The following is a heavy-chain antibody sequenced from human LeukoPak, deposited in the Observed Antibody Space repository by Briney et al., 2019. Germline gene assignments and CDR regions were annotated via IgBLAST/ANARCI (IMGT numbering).Heavy chain of an antibody. Sequence: TETLSLTCTVSGASINTTNFYWAWIRQPPGKGLESIGNIHYTGRTYSNASLNSRVTISVDTSKNQFSLKLTSVSAADTAVYYCARQGSMTRGGYWLDPWGRGTLVIVSS. CDR2: IHYTGRT. CDR1: GASINTTNFY. D-gene: IGHD3-10*01. J-gene: IGHJ5*02. V-gene: IGHV4-39*01. CDR3: ARQGSMTRGGYWLDP.